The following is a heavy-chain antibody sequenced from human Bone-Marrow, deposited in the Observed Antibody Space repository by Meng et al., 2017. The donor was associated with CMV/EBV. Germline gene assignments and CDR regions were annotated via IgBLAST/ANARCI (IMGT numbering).Heavy chain of an antibody. V-gene: IGHV3-21*01. Sequence: GESLKISCAASGFTFKSYSMNWVRQAPGKGLKWVSSTSGTGSYIYYADSVRGRFTISRDNAKNSLFLQMNSLRAEDTAVYYCARDDTQETYYYGMDVWGQGTTVTVSS. CDR2: TSGTGSYI. J-gene: IGHJ6*02. CDR1: GFTFKSYS. CDR3: ARDDTQETYYYGMDV.